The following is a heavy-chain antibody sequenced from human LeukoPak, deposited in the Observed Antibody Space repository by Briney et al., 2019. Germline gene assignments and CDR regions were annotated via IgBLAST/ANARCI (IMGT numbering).Heavy chain of an antibody. CDR3: ARDPIVGDPDYLDY. D-gene: IGHD1-26*01. V-gene: IGHV3-30*04. CDR2: ISYDGTHV. CDR1: GFTFSTYP. J-gene: IGHJ4*02. Sequence: PGRSLRLSRAASGFTFSTYPMHWVRQAPGKGLEWVAVISYDGTHVIYPDSVKGRFTISRDDSKNTLYLQMNTLRPEDTAVYYCARDPIVGDPDYLDYWRQGTLVTVSS.